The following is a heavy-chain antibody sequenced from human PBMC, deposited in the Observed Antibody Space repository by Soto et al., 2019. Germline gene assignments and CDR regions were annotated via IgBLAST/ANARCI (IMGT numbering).Heavy chain of an antibody. CDR2: IWYDGSNK. CDR1: GFTFSSYG. V-gene: IGHV3-33*01. J-gene: IGHJ5*02. Sequence: QVQLVESGGGVVQPGRSLRLSCAASGFTFSSYGMHWVRQAPGKGLEWVAVIWYDGSNKYYADSVKGRFTISRDNSKNTLYLQRNSRRSEDTAVYYCASDGGYASLTGLDPWGQGTLVTVSS. CDR3: ASDGGYASLTGLDP. D-gene: IGHD3-9*01.